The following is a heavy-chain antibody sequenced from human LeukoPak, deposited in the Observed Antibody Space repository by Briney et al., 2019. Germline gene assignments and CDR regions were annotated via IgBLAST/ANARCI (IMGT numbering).Heavy chain of an antibody. Sequence: GASVKVSCKASDYSFTNYDITWMRQAPGQGLEWMGRSSTYTVNTNYAQKFQGRVTMTTDTSTSTAYMELSRLRSDDTAVYYCARDSTTGSSPFDPWGQGTLVTVSS. D-gene: IGHD6-6*01. CDR3: ARDSTTGSSPFDP. V-gene: IGHV1-18*01. CDR2: SSTYTVNT. J-gene: IGHJ5*02. CDR1: DYSFTNYD.